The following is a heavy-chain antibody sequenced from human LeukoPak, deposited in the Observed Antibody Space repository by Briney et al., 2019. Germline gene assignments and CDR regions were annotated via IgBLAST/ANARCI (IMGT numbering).Heavy chain of an antibody. V-gene: IGHV1-46*01. J-gene: IGHJ4*02. D-gene: IGHD5-24*01. Sequence: GASVTVSFKGSGYTFTVYYMHWVRQAPGQGLEWMGIINPSGGSTNYAQKFQGRVTIAADKSTSTAYMELSSLRSEDTAVYYCARDHDGDGYPSAFDYWGQGTLVTVSS. CDR1: GYTFTVYY. CDR2: INPSGGST. CDR3: ARDHDGDGYPSAFDY.